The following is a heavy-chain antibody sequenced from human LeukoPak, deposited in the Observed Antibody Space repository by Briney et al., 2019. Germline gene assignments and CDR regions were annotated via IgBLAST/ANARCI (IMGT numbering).Heavy chain of an antibody. V-gene: IGHV3-21*01. CDR2: ISSSSSYI. CDR3: ARDETAVVVAANLPYGMDV. Sequence: GGSLRLSCAASGFTFSSYSMNWVRQAPGKGLEWVSSISSSSSYIYYADSVKGRFTISRDNAKNSLYLQMNSLRAEDTAVYYCARDETAVVVAANLPYGMDVWGQGTTVTVSS. D-gene: IGHD2-15*01. CDR1: GFTFSSYS. J-gene: IGHJ6*02.